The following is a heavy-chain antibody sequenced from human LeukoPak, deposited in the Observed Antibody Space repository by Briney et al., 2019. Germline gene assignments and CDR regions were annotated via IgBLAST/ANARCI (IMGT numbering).Heavy chain of an antibody. D-gene: IGHD3-22*01. J-gene: IGHJ4*02. Sequence: ASVTVSFKATGYTFTSYHMHWVRQAPGQGLEWMGIINPSGGSTSYAQKFQGRVTMTRDTSTSTVYMELSSLRSEVTAVYYCARGPRYDSSGYFFDYWGQGTLVTVSS. CDR3: ARGPRYDSSGYFFDY. CDR2: INPSGGST. V-gene: IGHV1-46*01. CDR1: GYTFTSYH.